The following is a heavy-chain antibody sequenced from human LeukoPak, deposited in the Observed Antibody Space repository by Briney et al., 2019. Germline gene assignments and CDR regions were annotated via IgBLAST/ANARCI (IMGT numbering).Heavy chain of an antibody. Sequence: SSGTLSLTCTVSGDSINSLDLWSWVRQPPGKGLEWIGEMYLSGTTHSNPSVKSRVTISIDKSKNQFFLNLSSVTAADTAVYYCAGLVGRYSSGLYYYYFDYWGQGTLVTVSS. V-gene: IGHV4-4*02. D-gene: IGHD3-22*01. J-gene: IGHJ4*02. CDR3: AGLVGRYSSGLYYYYFDY. CDR2: MYLSGTT. CDR1: GDSINSLDL.